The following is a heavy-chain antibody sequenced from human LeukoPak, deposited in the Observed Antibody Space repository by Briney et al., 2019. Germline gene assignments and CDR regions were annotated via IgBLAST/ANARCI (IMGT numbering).Heavy chain of an antibody. V-gene: IGHV3-30*04. CDR3: ARWAPYSSSWYFDY. CDR2: ISYDGSNK. Sequence: GRSLRLSCAASGFTFSSYAMHWVRQAPGKGPEWVAVISYDGSNKYYADSVKGRFTISRDNSKNTLYLQMNSLRAEDTAVYYCARWAPYSSSWYFDYWGQGTLVTVSS. J-gene: IGHJ4*02. D-gene: IGHD6-13*01. CDR1: GFTFSSYA.